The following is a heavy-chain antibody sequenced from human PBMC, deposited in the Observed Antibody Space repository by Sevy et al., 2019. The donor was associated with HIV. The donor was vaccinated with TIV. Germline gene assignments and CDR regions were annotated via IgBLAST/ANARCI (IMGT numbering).Heavy chain of an antibody. J-gene: IGHJ4*02. Sequence: ASVKVSCEASGVTFNNYGFSWVRQAPGQGLEWMGGIIPMFGTTDYAHNFQDRVTITADASTSTAYMELNSLISEETAVYYCAGGITFITGGGYYFDSWGQGTLVTVSS. CDR1: GVTFNNYG. CDR3: AGGITFITGGGYYFDS. CDR2: IIPMFGTT. V-gene: IGHV1-69*13. D-gene: IGHD3-16*01.